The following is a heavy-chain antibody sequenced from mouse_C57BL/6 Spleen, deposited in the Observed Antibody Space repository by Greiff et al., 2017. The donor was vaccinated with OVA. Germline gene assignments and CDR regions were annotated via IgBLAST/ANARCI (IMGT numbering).Heavy chain of an antibody. CDR1: GYSITSGYY. J-gene: IGHJ4*01. D-gene: IGHD2-2*01. Sequence: VQLKESGPGLVKPSQSLSLTCSVTGYSITSGYYWNWIRQFPGNKLEWMGYISYDGSNNYNPSLKNRISITRDTSKNQFFLKLNSVTTEDTATYYCARGWLPYYAMDYWGQGTSVTVSS. CDR2: ISYDGSN. V-gene: IGHV3-6*01. CDR3: ARGWLPYYAMDY.